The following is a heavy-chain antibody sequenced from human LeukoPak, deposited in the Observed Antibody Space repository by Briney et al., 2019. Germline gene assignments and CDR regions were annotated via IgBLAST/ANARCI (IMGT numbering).Heavy chain of an antibody. D-gene: IGHD3-16*02. CDR3: ASGHWDYVWGSYRYTAVGWVY. Sequence: SETLSLTCTVSGGSISSSSYYWGWIRQPPGKGLEWIGSIYYSGSTYYNPSLKSRVTISVDTSKNQFSLKLSSVTAADTAVYYCASGHWDYVWGSYRYTAVGWVYWGQGTLVTVSS. V-gene: IGHV4-39*01. J-gene: IGHJ4*02. CDR2: IYYSGST. CDR1: GGSISSSSYY.